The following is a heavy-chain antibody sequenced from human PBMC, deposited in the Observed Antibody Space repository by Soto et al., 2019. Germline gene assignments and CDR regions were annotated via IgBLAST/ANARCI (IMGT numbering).Heavy chain of an antibody. Sequence: SETLSLTCTVSGGSISSYYWSWVRQPPAKGPEWIACIYSDGRTNYNPSLKSRVNISIDTAKNQFSLKLSSVTPADTAVYYCARGDVSTYYGMDVWGQGTTVTVSS. CDR1: GGSISSYY. CDR3: ARGDVSTYYGMDV. D-gene: IGHD4-17*01. CDR2: IYSDGRT. V-gene: IGHV4-59*01. J-gene: IGHJ6*02.